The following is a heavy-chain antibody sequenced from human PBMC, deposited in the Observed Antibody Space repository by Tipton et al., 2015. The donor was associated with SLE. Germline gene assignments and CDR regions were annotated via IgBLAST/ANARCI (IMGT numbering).Heavy chain of an antibody. D-gene: IGHD3-22*01. CDR3: AREEWYYYDSSGYYSADAFDI. Sequence: QLVQSGPEVKKPGASVKVSCKASGYTFTSYGISWVRQAPGQGLEWTGWISAYNGNTNYAQKLQGRVTMTTDISTSTAYMELRSLRSDDTAVYYCAREEWYYYDSSGYYSADAFDIWGQGTMVTVSS. CDR1: GYTFTSYG. CDR2: ISAYNGNT. J-gene: IGHJ3*02. V-gene: IGHV1-18*01.